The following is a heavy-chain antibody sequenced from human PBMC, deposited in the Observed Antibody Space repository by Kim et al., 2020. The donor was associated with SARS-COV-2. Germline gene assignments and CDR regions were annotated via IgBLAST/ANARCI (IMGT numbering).Heavy chain of an antibody. CDR3: AKDPSITMVRGVAY. J-gene: IGHJ4*02. D-gene: IGHD3-10*01. CDR1: GFTFSSYA. V-gene: IGHV3-23*01. Sequence: LSLTCAASGFTFSSYAMSWVRQAPGKGLEWVSAISGSGGSTYYADSVKGRFTISRDNSKNTLYLQMNSLRAEDTAVYYCAKDPSITMVRGVAYWGQGTLVTVSS. CDR2: ISGSGGST.